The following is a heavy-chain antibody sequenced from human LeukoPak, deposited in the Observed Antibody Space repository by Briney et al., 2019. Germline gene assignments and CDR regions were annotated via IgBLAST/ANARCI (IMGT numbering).Heavy chain of an antibody. J-gene: IGHJ6*02. D-gene: IGHD3-3*01. CDR1: GYTFTSYG. CDR2: ISAYNGNT. V-gene: IGHV1-18*01. Sequence: ASVTVSCTASGYTFTSYGISWVRQAPGQGLEWMGWISAYNGNTNYAQKLQGRVTMTTDTSTSTAYMELRSLRSDDTAVYYCARGCNYDFWSGHIYYYGMDVWGQGTTVTVSS. CDR3: ARGCNYDFWSGHIYYYGMDV.